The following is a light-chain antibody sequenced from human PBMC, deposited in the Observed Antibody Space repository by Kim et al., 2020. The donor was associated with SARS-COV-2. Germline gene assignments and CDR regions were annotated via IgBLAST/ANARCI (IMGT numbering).Light chain of an antibody. CDR2: LNSDDSH. CDR3: QTWDTGTHV. Sequence: QLVLTQSSSASASLGASVSLTCTLSSGHSRKAITWHQQQPERGHRYLMKLNSDDSHTKEDGSPDRCSGSSSGAARYFTISSLQSEDEADYYCQTWDTGTHVFGGGTQLTVL. J-gene: IGLJ3*02. V-gene: IGLV4-69*01. CDR1: SGHSRKA.